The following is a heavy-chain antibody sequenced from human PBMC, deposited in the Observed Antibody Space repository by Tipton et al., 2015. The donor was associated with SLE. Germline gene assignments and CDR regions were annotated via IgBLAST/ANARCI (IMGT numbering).Heavy chain of an antibody. Sequence: TLSLTCTVSADSISSGTYYWSWIRQHPGEGLEWIGYVYYTGTTYYNPSLKSRVTISADTSKNQFSLKLTSLTAADTAVYYCARASPTWERRFFYYMDVWGKATAVTVSS. CDR2: VYYTGTT. CDR1: ADSISSGTYY. CDR3: ARASPTWERRFFYYMDV. J-gene: IGHJ6*03. V-gene: IGHV4-31*03. D-gene: IGHD1-26*01.